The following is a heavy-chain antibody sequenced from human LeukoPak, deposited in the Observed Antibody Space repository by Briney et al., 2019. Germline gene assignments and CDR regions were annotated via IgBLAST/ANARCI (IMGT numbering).Heavy chain of an antibody. CDR1: GGSFSDYY. CDR3: ARAERVEMATITFDY. D-gene: IGHD5-24*01. Sequence: SETLSLTCAVYGGSFSDYYWSWIRQPPGKGLEWIGEINHSGSTNYNPSLKSRVTISVDTSKNQFSLKLSSVTAADTAVYYCARAERVEMATITFDYWGQGTLVTVSS. V-gene: IGHV4-34*01. CDR2: INHSGST. J-gene: IGHJ4*02.